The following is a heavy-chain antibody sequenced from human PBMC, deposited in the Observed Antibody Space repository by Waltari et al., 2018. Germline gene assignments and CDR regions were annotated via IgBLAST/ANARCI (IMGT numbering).Heavy chain of an antibody. CDR2: MNPKNGDT. CDR3: LRDSSGSHFDY. V-gene: IGHV1-2*06. Sequence: LVQSGAEVKKPGASVKVSCKASGYTFTGYAILWVRQAPGQGLEWMGLMNPKNGDTHYAQNFQGRVALTTDTSTNTAFMELQRLRSDDTAVYYCLRDSSGSHFDYWGQGTLVTVSS. J-gene: IGHJ4*02. CDR1: GYTFTGYA. D-gene: IGHD3-22*01.